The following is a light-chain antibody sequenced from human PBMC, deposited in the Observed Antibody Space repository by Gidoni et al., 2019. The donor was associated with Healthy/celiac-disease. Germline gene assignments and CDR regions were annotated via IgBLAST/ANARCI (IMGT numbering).Light chain of an antibody. J-gene: IGKJ1*01. CDR2: KAS. V-gene: IGKV1-5*01. CDR3: QQYNSDSET. CDR1: QSISNS. Sequence: DIQMTQSPSSLSASVGDRVTITCRASQSISNSLAWYQQKPGNAPKLLIYKASSLETGVPSRFSGSGSGTEFTLTISSLQPDDFATYYCQQYNSDSETFGQGTKVEIK.